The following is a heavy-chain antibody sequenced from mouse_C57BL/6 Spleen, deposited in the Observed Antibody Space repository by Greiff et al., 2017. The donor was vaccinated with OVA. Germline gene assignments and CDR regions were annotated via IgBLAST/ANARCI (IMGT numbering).Heavy chain of an antibody. Sequence: EVQGVESGGGLVKPGGSLKLSCAASGFTFSSYTMSWVRQTPEKRLEWVATISGGGGNTYYPDSVKGRFTISRDNAKNTLYLQMSSLRSEDTALYYCARHRPGVDFDYWGQGTTLTVSS. V-gene: IGHV5-9*01. J-gene: IGHJ2*01. CDR1: GFTFSSYT. CDR3: ARHRPGVDFDY. CDR2: ISGGGGNT.